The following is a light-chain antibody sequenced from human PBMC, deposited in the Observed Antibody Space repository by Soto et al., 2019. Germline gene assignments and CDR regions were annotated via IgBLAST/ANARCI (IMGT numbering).Light chain of an antibody. CDR3: HQYNHWLTWT. CDR1: QSLNRD. CDR2: SAS. V-gene: IGKV3-15*01. Sequence: EIVMTQSPATLSVSPGERATLSCRASQSLNRDLAWYQQKPGQAPRLLIYSASTRATGIPARFSGSGSGTEFTLTISSLQSEDFAVYYCHQYNHWLTWTFGQGTKVDIK. J-gene: IGKJ1*01.